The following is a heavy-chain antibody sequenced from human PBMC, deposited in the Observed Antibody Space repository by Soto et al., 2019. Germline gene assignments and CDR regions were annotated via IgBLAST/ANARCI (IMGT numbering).Heavy chain of an antibody. J-gene: IGHJ6*02. CDR2: ISGSGGST. Sequence: EVQLLESGGGLVQRGGSMRLYCAASGFTFSSYAMSWVRQAPGMGLEWVSAISGSGGSTYYADSVKGRFTISRDNSNNTLYLKMNRLITDDTAVYYCAKVQGYCGSTCCSGYYYYGLDVWGQGTTVTVPS. V-gene: IGHV3-23*01. CDR3: AKVQGYCGSTCCSGYYYYGLDV. D-gene: IGHD2-2*01. CDR1: GFTFSSYA.